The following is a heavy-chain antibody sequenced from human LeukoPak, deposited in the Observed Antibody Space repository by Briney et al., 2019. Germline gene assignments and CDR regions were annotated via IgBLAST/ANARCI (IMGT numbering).Heavy chain of an antibody. Sequence: GASVKVSCKASGYTLTGYYMHWVRQAPGQGLEWMGWINPNSGGTNYAQKFQGRVTMTRDTSISTAYMELSRLRSDDTAVYYCARSPYCSSTSCYPLGYWGQGTLVTVSS. CDR1: GYTLTGYY. D-gene: IGHD2-2*01. CDR3: ARSPYCSSTSCYPLGY. J-gene: IGHJ4*02. CDR2: INPNSGGT. V-gene: IGHV1-2*02.